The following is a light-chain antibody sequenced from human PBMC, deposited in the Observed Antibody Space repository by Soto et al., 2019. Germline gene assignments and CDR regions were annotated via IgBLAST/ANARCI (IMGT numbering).Light chain of an antibody. Sequence: QAVVTQPPSASGTPGQRVTISCSGISSNIGSNYVCWYQQLPGTAPKLLIYRNNQRPSGVPDRFSGSKSGTSASLAISGLRSEDETNYYCATWDDSLSGPVFGGGTKVTVL. CDR2: RNN. V-gene: IGLV1-47*01. CDR3: ATWDDSLSGPV. J-gene: IGLJ2*01. CDR1: SSNIGSNY.